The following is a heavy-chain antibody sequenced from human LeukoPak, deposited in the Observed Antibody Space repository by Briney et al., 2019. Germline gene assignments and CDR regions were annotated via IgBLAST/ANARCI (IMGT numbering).Heavy chain of an antibody. J-gene: IGHJ4*02. CDR2: ISYDGSNK. CDR3: ARDQGYYDSSGEGFDY. Sequence: PGGSLRLSCAASGFTFSSYGMHWVRQAPGKGLEWVAVISYDGSNKYYADSVKGRFTISRDNSKNTLYLQMNSLRAEDTAVYYCARDQGYYDSSGEGFDYWGQGTLVTVSS. V-gene: IGHV3-30*03. CDR1: GFTFSSYG. D-gene: IGHD3-22*01.